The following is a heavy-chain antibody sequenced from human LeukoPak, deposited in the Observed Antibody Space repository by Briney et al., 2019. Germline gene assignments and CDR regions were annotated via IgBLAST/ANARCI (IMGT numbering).Heavy chain of an antibody. D-gene: IGHD2-15*01. CDR2: IYYSGRT. J-gene: IGHJ6*03. CDR3: ARENRGSTPYYYYMDV. V-gene: IGHV4-59*01. Sequence: PSETLSLTCTVSGGSISSYYWSWIRQPPGKGVEGMGYIYYSGRTNYNPSLKSRVTISVDTFKNQFSLKLSSVTAADTAVYYCARENRGSTPYYYYMDVWGKGTTVTVSS. CDR1: GGSISSYY.